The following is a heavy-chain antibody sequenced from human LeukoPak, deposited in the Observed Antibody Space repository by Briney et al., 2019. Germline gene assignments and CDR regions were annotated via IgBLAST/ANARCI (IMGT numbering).Heavy chain of an antibody. J-gene: IGHJ4*02. CDR2: IYGGGNI. V-gene: IGHV3-53*01. CDR1: GFTVSSNY. D-gene: IGHD5-24*01. Sequence: PGGSLRLSCAASGFTVSSNYMNWVRQAPGKGLEWVSVIYGGGNIYYADSVKGRFTISRDNSKNTLYLQMNSLRAEDTAVYYCERGAGYNYPYYSDYWGQGTLVTVSS. CDR3: ERGAGYNYPYYSDY.